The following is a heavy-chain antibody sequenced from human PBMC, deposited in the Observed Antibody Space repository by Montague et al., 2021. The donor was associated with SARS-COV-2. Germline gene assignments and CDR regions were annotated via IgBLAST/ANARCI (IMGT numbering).Heavy chain of an antibody. CDR1: GFTFSSYW. CDR2: INSDGSST. V-gene: IGHV3-74*01. CDR3: ARGGYYDFWSGYRSHYYYYMDV. J-gene: IGHJ6*03. Sequence: SLRLSCPASGFTFSSYWMHWVRQAPGKGLVWVSRINSDGSSTSYADSVKGRFTISRDNAKNTLYLQMNSLRAEDTAVYYCARGGYYDFWSGYRSHYYYYMDVWGKGTTVTVSS. D-gene: IGHD3-3*01.